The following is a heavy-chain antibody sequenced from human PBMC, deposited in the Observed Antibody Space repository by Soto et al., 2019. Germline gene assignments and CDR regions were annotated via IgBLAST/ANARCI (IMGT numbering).Heavy chain of an antibody. CDR2: IFQSGST. D-gene: IGHD3-16*01. CDR3: ARGGSYYDS. J-gene: IGHJ4*02. V-gene: IGHV4-4*02. Sequence: QVQLQESGPGLVKPSGTLSLTCAVSGGSITNTNWWTWVRQPPGKGLEWIGEIFQSGSTNYNPSRESGVTISLDKSRNQFSLRLSSVTAADTAVYYCARGGSYYDSWGQGTLVTVSS. CDR1: GGSITNTNW.